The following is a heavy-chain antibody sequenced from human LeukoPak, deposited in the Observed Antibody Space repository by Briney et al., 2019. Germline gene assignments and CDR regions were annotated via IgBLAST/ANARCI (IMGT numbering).Heavy chain of an antibody. Sequence: RASPRLPCAASRFPFRRPRTPSAPPAPGPAPLPPPPLSDDGSITTYADSVKGRFTISRDNAKSTVFLQMNSLRAEDTAVYFCVRRYYEYNVYDRHFDYWGQGILVTVSS. J-gene: IGHJ4*02. CDR2: LSDDGSIT. D-gene: IGHD5/OR15-5a*01. CDR1: RFPFRRPR. V-gene: IGHV3-74*03. CDR3: VRRYYEYNVYDRHFDY.